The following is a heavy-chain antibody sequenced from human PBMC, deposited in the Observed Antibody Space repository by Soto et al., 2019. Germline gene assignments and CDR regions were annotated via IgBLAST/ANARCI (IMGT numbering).Heavy chain of an antibody. CDR1: GFIFSSYD. Sequence: GGSLRLSCAASGFIFSSYDMHWVRQPTGKGLEWVSAIGTVDDTYYAGSVKGRFTISRENAKNSLYLQMNSLRDEDTAVYYCEREQRRKSGFDVFDIWGQGTMVTVSS. J-gene: IGHJ3*02. CDR3: EREQRRKSGFDVFDI. CDR2: IGTVDDT. V-gene: IGHV3-13*01.